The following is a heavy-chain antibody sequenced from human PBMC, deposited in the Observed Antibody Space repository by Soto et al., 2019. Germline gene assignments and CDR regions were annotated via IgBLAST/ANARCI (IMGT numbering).Heavy chain of an antibody. V-gene: IGHV3-13*04. CDR1: GFTFSNYD. D-gene: IGHD2-8*02. CDR3: VALGAHIF. CDR2: IASAGDT. J-gene: IGHJ4*02. Sequence: EVQLVEFGGGLVQPGGSLRLSCVVSGFTFSNYDIHWVRQATGKGLEWVSAIASAGDTYYADSVKGRFTISRENAGDSLFLQMSSLRVGDTAVYYCVALGAHIFWGQGTLVTVSS.